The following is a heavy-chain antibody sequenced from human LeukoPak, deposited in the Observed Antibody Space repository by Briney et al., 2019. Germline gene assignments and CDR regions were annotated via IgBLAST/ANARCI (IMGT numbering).Heavy chain of an antibody. V-gene: IGHV1-46*01. D-gene: IGHD4-23*01. CDR1: GYTFTSYY. J-gene: IGHJ6*02. CDR2: INPSGGST. Sequence: ASVKVSCKASGYTFTSYYMHWVRQAPGQGLEWMGIINPSGGSTSYAQKFQGRVTMTRDTSTSTVYMELNSLRAEDTAVYYCARDGPTVVNSYYYGMDVWGQGTTVTVSS. CDR3: ARDGPTVVNSYYYGMDV.